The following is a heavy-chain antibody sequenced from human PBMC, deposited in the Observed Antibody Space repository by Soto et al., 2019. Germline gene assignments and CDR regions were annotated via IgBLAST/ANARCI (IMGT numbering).Heavy chain of an antibody. D-gene: IGHD3-22*01. CDR3: AASRAYDSSDYSGFHYGMEV. CDR2: LSWNGVTI. CDR1: GFTVDDYA. Sequence: EVQLVESGGDLVQPGRSLRLSCAASGFTVDDYAMHWVRQVQGKGLQWVSGLSWNGVTIGYAASVKGRFTISRDNAKKYLYLQMNGLRPDDTDWYYCAASRAYDSSDYSGFHYGMEVWGLGTTVAVSS. V-gene: IGHV3-9*01. J-gene: IGHJ6*02.